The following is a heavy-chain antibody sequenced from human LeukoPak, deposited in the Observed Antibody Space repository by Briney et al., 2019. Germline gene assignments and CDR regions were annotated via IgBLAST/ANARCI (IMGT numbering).Heavy chain of an antibody. J-gene: IGHJ3*02. CDR1: GFTFSSYS. V-gene: IGHV3-48*01. CDR2: ISSSSSTI. CDR3: VRDGEGIRYFDWLPSAGAFDI. D-gene: IGHD3-9*01. Sequence: GGSLRLSCAASGFTFSSYSMNWVRQAPGKGLEWVSYISSSSSTIYYADTVKGRFTISRDNAKNSLYLQMNSLRAEDTAVYFCVRDGEGIRYFDWLPSAGAFDIWGQGTMVTVSS.